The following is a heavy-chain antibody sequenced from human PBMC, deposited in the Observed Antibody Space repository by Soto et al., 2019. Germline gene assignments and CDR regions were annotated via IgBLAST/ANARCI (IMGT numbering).Heavy chain of an antibody. CDR2: IIPIFGTA. CDR3: TRMEYCRSTSCYDGGRSWFDP. D-gene: IGHD2-2*01. V-gene: IGHV1-69*01. J-gene: IGHJ5*02. Sequence: QVQLVQSGAEVKKPGSSVKVSCKASGGTFSSYAISWVRQAPGQGLEWMGGIIPIFGTANYAQKVQGRVTITADESTSPADMELNSLRSEDTGVYYCTRMEYCRSTSCYDGGRSWFDPWGQGTLVTVSS. CDR1: GGTFSSYA.